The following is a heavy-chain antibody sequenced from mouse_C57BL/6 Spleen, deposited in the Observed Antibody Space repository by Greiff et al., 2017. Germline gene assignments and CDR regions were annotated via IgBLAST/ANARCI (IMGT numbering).Heavy chain of an antibody. Sequence: EVQLQQSGPVLVKPGASVKMSCKASGYAFTDYYMNWVKQSHGKGLEWIGVINPYDGGTSYNQKFKGKATLTVDKSSSTAYMELNSLTSEDSAVYYCARRDINYRVYLDYWGQGTTLTVAS. CDR2: INPYDGGT. D-gene: IGHD2-5*01. CDR3: ARRDINYRVYLDY. J-gene: IGHJ2*01. CDR1: GYAFTDYY. V-gene: IGHV1-19*01.